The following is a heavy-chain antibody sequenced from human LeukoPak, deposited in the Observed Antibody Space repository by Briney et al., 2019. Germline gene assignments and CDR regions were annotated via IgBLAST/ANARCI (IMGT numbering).Heavy chain of an antibody. CDR1: GGSISSYY. J-gene: IGHJ4*02. D-gene: IGHD3-22*01. V-gene: IGHV4-4*07. CDR2: IYTSGST. CDR3: ARGTYYYDSREGPLAY. Sequence: SETLSLTCTVSGGSISSYYWSWIRQPAGKGLEWIGRIYTSGSTNYNPSLKSRVTMSVDTSKNQFSLKLSSVTAADTAVYYCARGTYYYDSREGPLAYWGQGTLVTVSS.